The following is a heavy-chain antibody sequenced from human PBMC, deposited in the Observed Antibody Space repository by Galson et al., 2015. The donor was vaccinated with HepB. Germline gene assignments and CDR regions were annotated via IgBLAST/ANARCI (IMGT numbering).Heavy chain of an antibody. Sequence: SVKVSCKASGYTFTSYDINWVRQATGQGLEWMGWMNPNSGNTDYAQKFQGRVTMTRNTSISTAYMELRSLRSDDTAVYYCARDLELTGLLWFGELFVFDYWGQGTLVTVSS. CDR2: MNPNSGNT. D-gene: IGHD3-10*01. V-gene: IGHV1-8*01. J-gene: IGHJ4*02. CDR1: GYTFTSYD. CDR3: ARDLELTGLLWFGELFVFDY.